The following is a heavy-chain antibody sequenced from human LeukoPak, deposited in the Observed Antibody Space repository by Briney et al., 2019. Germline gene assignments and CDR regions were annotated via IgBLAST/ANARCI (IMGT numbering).Heavy chain of an antibody. CDR1: GFTFSSYW. V-gene: IGHV3-74*01. J-gene: IGHJ4*02. CDR2: INSDDSSP. D-gene: IGHD6-13*01. CDR3: ARGIYWGAAGPYFDY. Sequence: GGSLRLSCAASGFTFSSYWMHWVRQAPGKGLVWVSRINSDDSSPIYEDSVKGRFTISRDNAKNTLCLQMNSLRAEDTAVYYCARGIYWGAAGPYFDYWGQGTLVTVSS.